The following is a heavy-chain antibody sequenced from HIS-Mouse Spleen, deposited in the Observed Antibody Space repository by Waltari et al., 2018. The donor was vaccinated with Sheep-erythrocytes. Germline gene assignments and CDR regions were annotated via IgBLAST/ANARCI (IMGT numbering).Heavy chain of an antibody. Sequence: EVQLLESGGGLVQPGGSLRLSCAASGFTFSSYAMGWVRQAPGKGLEWVSAISGSGGSTYYADSVKGRFTISRDNSKNTLYLQMNSLRAEDTAVYYCAKETGFYDFWSGYYYYGMDVWGQGTTVTVSS. CDR2: ISGSGGST. J-gene: IGHJ6*02. D-gene: IGHD3-3*01. V-gene: IGHV3-23*01. CDR3: AKETGFYDFWSGYYYYGMDV. CDR1: GFTFSSYA.